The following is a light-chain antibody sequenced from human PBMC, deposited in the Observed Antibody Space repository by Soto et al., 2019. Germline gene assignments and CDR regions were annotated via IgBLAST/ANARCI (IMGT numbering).Light chain of an antibody. Sequence: DIQMTQSPSTLSASVGDRVTITCRASQSINNWLAWYQQKAGKAPKLLIFGSSTLETGVPSRFSGGGSGTEFTLTISGLQPEDFATYYCQQYDTFSYSFGQGTKPEI. CDR1: QSINNW. CDR2: GSS. J-gene: IGKJ2*03. CDR3: QQYDTFSYS. V-gene: IGKV1-5*03.